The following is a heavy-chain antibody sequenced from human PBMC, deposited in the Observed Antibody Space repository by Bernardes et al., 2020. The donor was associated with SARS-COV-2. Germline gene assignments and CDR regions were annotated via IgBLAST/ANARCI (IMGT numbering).Heavy chain of an antibody. CDR2: FYYSWSP. CDR3: ARSDYGDYVGEGGHGRDV. Sequence: ETLSPTCTFSGGSLSSSSYYWGWIRQPPGKGLEWIRRFYYSWSPYYNPSLTSRVTISVDTSKNQFSLKLGSVTAADTAVYYCARSDYGDYVGEGGHGRDVWGQGTTVTVSS. CDR1: GGSLSSSSYY. J-gene: IGHJ6*02. V-gene: IGHV4-39*01. D-gene: IGHD4-17*01.